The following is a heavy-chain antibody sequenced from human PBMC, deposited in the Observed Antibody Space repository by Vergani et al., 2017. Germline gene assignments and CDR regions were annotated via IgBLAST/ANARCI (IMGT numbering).Heavy chain of an antibody. V-gene: IGHV3-15*01. CDR1: GFIFNNAW. CDR2: IKSVSDGETR. D-gene: IGHD5-24*01. Sequence: EVQLVESGGGLVKPGGSLRLSCEASGFIFNNAWMSWVRQAPGKGLEYIGRIKSVSDGETRDYAAPVKGRFNISRDDSKNKVYLQMNSLKIEDTGVYYCVRERAPFDAFDVWGQGTMVTVSS. J-gene: IGHJ3*01. CDR3: VRERAPFDAFDV.